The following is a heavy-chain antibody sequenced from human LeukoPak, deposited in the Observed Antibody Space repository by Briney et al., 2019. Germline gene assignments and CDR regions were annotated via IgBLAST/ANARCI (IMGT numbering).Heavy chain of an antibody. V-gene: IGHV3-21*01. J-gene: IGHJ4*02. D-gene: IGHD1-26*01. CDR2: ISTSSSYI. Sequence: GGSLRLSCTASGFTFSSYSMNWVRQAPGKGLEWVSSISTSSSYIYYADSVKGRFTISRDNSKNTLYLQMNSLRAEDTAVYYCAKDEWELLPSYFDYWGQGTLVTVSS. CDR1: GFTFSSYS. CDR3: AKDEWELLPSYFDY.